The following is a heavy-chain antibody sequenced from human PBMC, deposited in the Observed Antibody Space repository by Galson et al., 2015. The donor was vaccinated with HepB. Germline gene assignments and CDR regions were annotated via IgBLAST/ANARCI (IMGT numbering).Heavy chain of an antibody. Sequence: SLRLSCAASGFAVSNYGMTWVRQAPGKGLEWVSSMSTSHGATYYADSVKGRFTISGDESKNTLYLQMDSLRAQDTAMYFCANGGIGGSAGLDYWGQGTLATVSS. CDR1: GFAVSNYG. J-gene: IGHJ4*02. CDR3: ANGGIGGSAGLDY. D-gene: IGHD1-26*01. V-gene: IGHV3-23*01. CDR2: MSTSHGAT.